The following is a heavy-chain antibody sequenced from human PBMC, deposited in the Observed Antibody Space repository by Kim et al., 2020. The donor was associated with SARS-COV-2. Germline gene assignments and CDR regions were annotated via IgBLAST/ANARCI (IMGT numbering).Heavy chain of an antibody. CDR3: ASGYYRPYYYYYGMDV. Sequence: SETLSLTCAVSGGSISSGGYSWSWIRQPPGKGLEWIGYIYHSGSTYYNPSLKSRVTISVDRSKNQFSLKLSSVTAEDTAVYYCASGYYRPYYYYYGMDVWGQGTTVTVSS. V-gene: IGHV4-30-2*01. D-gene: IGHD3-22*01. J-gene: IGHJ6*02. CDR2: IYHSGST. CDR1: GGSISSGGYS.